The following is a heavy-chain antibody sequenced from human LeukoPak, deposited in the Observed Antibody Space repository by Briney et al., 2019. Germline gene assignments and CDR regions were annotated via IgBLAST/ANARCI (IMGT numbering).Heavy chain of an antibody. CDR1: GFTFRSYW. J-gene: IGHJ4*02. D-gene: IGHD5-18*01. CDR2: IKQDGSEK. Sequence: GVSLRLSCAASGFTFRSYWMSWVRQAPGKGLEWVANIKQDGSEKYYVDSVKGRFTISRDNARNSLYLQMNSLRAEDTAVYYCASGVDTAMVPSDYWGQGTPVTVSS. CDR3: ASGVDTAMVPSDY. V-gene: IGHV3-7*01.